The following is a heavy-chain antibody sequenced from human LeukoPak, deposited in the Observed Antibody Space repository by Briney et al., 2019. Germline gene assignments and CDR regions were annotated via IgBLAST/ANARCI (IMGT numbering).Heavy chain of an antibody. D-gene: IGHD3-9*01. CDR2: IWYDGSNK. V-gene: IGHV3-33*08. CDR1: GFTFSSYG. CDR3: ARDRYYDILTENYFDY. J-gene: IGHJ4*02. Sequence: GGPLRLSCAASGFTFSSYGMHWVRQAPGKGLEWVAVIWYDGSNKYYADSVKGRFTISRDNSKNTLYLQMNSLRAEDTAVYYCARDRYYDILTENYFDYWGQGTLVTVSS.